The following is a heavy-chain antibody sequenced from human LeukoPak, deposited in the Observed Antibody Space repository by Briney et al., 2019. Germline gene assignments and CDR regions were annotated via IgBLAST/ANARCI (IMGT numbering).Heavy chain of an antibody. D-gene: IGHD2-8*02. Sequence: SETLSLTCTVSGGSLSSYYWSWVRQPPGKGLEWIGRIYTSGSTNYNPSLKSRVTMSVDTSKNQFSLKLSSVTAADTAVYYCARRRGTEDAFDIWGQGTMVTVSS. V-gene: IGHV4-4*07. CDR1: GGSLSSYY. CDR2: IYTSGST. CDR3: ARRRGTEDAFDI. J-gene: IGHJ3*02.